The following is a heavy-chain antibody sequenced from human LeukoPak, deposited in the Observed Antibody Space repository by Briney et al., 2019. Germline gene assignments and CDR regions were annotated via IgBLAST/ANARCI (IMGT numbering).Heavy chain of an antibody. Sequence: GGSLRLSCAASGFTFSIYAMSWVRQTPGKGLEWVSAISGSGGTTYYADSVKGRFTISRDNSENTLYLQMNSLRAEDTAVFYCAKERGPSVGTPGVDYWGQGTLVTVSS. CDR1: GFTFSIYA. V-gene: IGHV3-23*01. CDR2: ISGSGGTT. D-gene: IGHD4-23*01. CDR3: AKERGPSVGTPGVDY. J-gene: IGHJ4*02.